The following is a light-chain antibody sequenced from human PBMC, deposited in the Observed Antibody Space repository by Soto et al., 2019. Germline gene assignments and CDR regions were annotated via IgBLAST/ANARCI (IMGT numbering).Light chain of an antibody. CDR1: SSDVGDNKY. CDR2: EVS. Sequence: QSALTQPASVSGSPGQSITISCTGTSSDVGDNKYVSWYQHHPGKAPRLMIYEVSNRPSGVSNRFSGSKSGNSASLTISGLQAEDEADYYCRSFISSSINWVFGGGTKVTVL. CDR3: RSFISSSINWV. V-gene: IGLV2-14*01. J-gene: IGLJ3*02.